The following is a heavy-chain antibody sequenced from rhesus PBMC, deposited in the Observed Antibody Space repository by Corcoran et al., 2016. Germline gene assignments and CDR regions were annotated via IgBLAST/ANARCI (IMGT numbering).Heavy chain of an antibody. CDR3: ARRGGYCSGGVCPIDY. CDR2: HTYSGST. D-gene: IGHD2-8*01. J-gene: IGHJ4*01. Sequence: QVQLQESGPGLVKPSETLSLTCAVSGGSISSSYYYWSWIRQAPGKGLGWIGYHTYSGSTRSNPSLKSRVTISRDTSKTQFSLKLSSVTAADTAVYYCARRGGYCSGGVCPIDYWGQGVLVTVSS. CDR1: GGSISSSYYY. V-gene: IGHV4-122*02.